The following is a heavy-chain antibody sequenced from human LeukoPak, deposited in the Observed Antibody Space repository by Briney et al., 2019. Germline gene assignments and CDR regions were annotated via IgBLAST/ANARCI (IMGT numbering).Heavy chain of an antibody. CDR1: GFTVSSNY. CDR2: IYSGGST. J-gene: IGHJ4*02. V-gene: IGHV3-53*01. CDR3: ARAEGYYGSGFDY. Sequence: GGSLRLSCAASGFTVSSNYMSWVRQAPGKGLEWVSVIYSGGSTYYADSVKGRFTISRDNPKNTLYLQMNSLRAEDTAVYYCARAEGYYGSGFDYWGQGTLVTVSS. D-gene: IGHD3-10*01.